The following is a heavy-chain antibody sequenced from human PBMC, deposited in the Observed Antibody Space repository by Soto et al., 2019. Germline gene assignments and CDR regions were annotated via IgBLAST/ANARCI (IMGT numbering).Heavy chain of an antibody. D-gene: IGHD3-9*01. Sequence: QVQLVQSGAEVKKPGSSVKVSCKASGGTFSSYTISWVRQAPGQGLEWMGRIIPILGIANYAQKFQGRVTITADKSTSTAYMELSSLRSEDTAVYYCARDRSGYYDILTGYYQLTHWGQGTLVTVSS. CDR2: IIPILGIA. CDR1: GGTFSSYT. CDR3: ARDRSGYYDILTGYYQLTH. J-gene: IGHJ4*02. V-gene: IGHV1-69*08.